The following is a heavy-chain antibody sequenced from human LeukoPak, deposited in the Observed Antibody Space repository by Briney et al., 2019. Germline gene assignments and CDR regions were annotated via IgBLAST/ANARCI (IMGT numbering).Heavy chain of an antibody. CDR1: GGSFSGYY. V-gene: IGHV4-39*01. CDR3: ARRNMVRGVIIKGEDFDY. D-gene: IGHD3-10*01. J-gene: IGHJ4*02. CDR2: IYYSGST. Sequence: SETLSLTCAVYGGSFSGYYWGWICQPPGKGLEWIGSIYYSGSTYYNPSLKSRVTISVDTSKNQFSLKLSSVTAADTAVYYCARRNMVRGVIIKGEDFDYWGQGTLVTVSS.